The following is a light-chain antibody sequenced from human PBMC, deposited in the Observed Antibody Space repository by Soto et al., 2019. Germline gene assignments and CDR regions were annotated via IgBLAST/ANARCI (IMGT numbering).Light chain of an antibody. Sequence: QSVLTQPPSASGSPGQSVTISCTGTSSDVGGYNYVSWYQQHPGKAPKLMIYEVSKRPSGVPDLFSGSKSGNKASLTVAGLQGEGGADYFCSLYAGSPWVFGGGTKVTVL. CDR3: SLYAGSPWV. CDR2: EVS. V-gene: IGLV2-8*01. CDR1: SSDVGGYNY. J-gene: IGLJ3*02.